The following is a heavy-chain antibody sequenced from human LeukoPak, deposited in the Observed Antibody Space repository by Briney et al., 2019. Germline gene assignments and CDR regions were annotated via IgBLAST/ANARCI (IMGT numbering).Heavy chain of an antibody. CDR1: GFTFSDYY. CDR3: ARDHDYGDYDL. CDR2: ISRSGVSI. Sequence: GGSLRLSCAASGFTFSDYYISWIRQAPGKGPEWVAYISRSGVSIFYADSVKGRLSISRDNTKKLAYLQMNSLRAEDTAVYYCARDHDYGDYDLWGQGTVVIVSS. J-gene: IGHJ5*02. D-gene: IGHD4-17*01. V-gene: IGHV3-11*04.